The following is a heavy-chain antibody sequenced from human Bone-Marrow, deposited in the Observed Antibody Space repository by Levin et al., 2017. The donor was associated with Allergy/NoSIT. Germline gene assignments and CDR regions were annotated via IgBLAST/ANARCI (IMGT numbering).Heavy chain of an antibody. CDR1: GFTFSAFG. V-gene: IGHV3-33*01. D-gene: IGHD1-26*01. J-gene: IGHJ4*02. Sequence: PGGSLRLSCAASGFTFSAFGMHWVRQAPGRGLEWVAVVSHDGSHRVYADSVKARFTISRDNSKKIHYLQMDSLGPEDTAVYYCSRDRGEWGQFYLDSWGQGILVTVSS. CDR3: SRDRGEWGQFYLDS. CDR2: VSHDGSHR.